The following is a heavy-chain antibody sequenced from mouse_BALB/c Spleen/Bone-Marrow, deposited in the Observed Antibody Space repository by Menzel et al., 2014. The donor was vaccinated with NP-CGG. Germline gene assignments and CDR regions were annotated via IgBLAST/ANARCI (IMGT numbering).Heavy chain of an antibody. Sequence: VQLQQSGAELAKPGASVKMSCKASGYTFTVYWIHWVKQRPGRGLEWIGYINPSTAYTEYNQKFKDKATLTADKSSTTAYMQLSSLTSEDSAVYYCALTTATPFAHWGQGTLVTVS. CDR2: INPSTAYT. V-gene: IGHV1-7*01. J-gene: IGHJ3*01. CDR1: GYTFTVYW. D-gene: IGHD1-2*01. CDR3: ALTTATPFAH.